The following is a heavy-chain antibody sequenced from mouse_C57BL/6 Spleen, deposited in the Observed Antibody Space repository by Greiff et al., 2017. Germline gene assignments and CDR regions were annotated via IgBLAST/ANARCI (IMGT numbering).Heavy chain of an antibody. V-gene: IGHV7-1*01. D-gene: IGHD1-1*01. CDR2: SRNKANDYTT. Sequence: EVMLVESGGGLVQSGRSLRLSCATSGFTFSDFYMEWVRQAPGKGLEWIAASRNKANDYTTEYSASVKGRFIVSRDTSQSILYLQMNALRAEDTAIYYCARDGPSYYGSSPHWYFDVWGTGTTVTVSS. CDR1: GFTFSDFY. CDR3: ARDGPSYYGSSPHWYFDV. J-gene: IGHJ1*03.